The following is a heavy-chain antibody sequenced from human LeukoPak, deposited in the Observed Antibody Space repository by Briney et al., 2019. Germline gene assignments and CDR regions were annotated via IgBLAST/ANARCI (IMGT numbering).Heavy chain of an antibody. CDR3: AMCTTSWYRLDY. CDR1: GYLFMSYW. CDR2: IYPGDSDT. D-gene: IGHD6-13*01. V-gene: IGHV5-51*01. J-gene: IGHJ4*02. Sequence: GESLKISCKGSGYLFMSYWIGWVRQMPGKGLEWMGIIYPGDSDTRYSPSFQGQVTISVDKSINTAYLQWSSLRASDTAMYYCAMCTTSWYRLDYWGQGSLVTVSS.